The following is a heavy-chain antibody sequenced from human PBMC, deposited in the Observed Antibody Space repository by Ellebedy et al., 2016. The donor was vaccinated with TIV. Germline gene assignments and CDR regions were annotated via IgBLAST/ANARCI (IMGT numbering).Heavy chain of an antibody. CDR1: GDSISSSSYY. CDR2: IYYSGRT. D-gene: IGHD2-2*01. Sequence: SETLSLTCTVSGDSISSSSYYWGWIRQSPGKGLEWIGSIYYSGRTYYNSSLKSRITISVDTSKNQFSLKVRSVTAADTAVYHCARGVVPAAPHDAFEIWGQGTMVTVSP. V-gene: IGHV4-39*07. CDR3: ARGVVPAAPHDAFEI. J-gene: IGHJ3*02.